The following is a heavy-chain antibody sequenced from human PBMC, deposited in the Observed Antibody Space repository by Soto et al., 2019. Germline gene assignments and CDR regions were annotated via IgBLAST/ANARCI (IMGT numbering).Heavy chain of an antibody. CDR2: INHSGST. CDR1: GGSFSGYY. J-gene: IGHJ1*01. D-gene: IGHD6-19*01. Sequence: SETLSLTCAVYGGSFSGYYWSWIRQPPGKGLEWIGEINHSGSTNYNPSLKSRVTISVDTSKNQFSLKLSSVTAADTAVYYCARVWRIAVAGPQEGYFQHWGQGTLVTVSS. V-gene: IGHV4-34*01. CDR3: ARVWRIAVAGPQEGYFQH.